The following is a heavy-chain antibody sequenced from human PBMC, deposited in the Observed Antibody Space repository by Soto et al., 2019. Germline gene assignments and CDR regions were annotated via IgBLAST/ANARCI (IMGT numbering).Heavy chain of an antibody. CDR1: GFTYTSSA. CDR3: AAIDYGDYAYGMDV. Sequence: ASVKVSCKASGFTYTSSAVQWVRQARGQRLEWIGWIVVGSGNTNYAQKFQERVTITRDMSTSTAYMELSSLRSEDTAVYYCAAIDYGDYAYGMDVWGQGTTVTVSS. J-gene: IGHJ6*02. V-gene: IGHV1-58*01. CDR2: IVVGSGNT. D-gene: IGHD4-17*01.